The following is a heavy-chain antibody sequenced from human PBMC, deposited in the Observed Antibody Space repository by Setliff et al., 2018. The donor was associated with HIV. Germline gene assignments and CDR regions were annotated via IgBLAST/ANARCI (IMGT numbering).Heavy chain of an antibody. J-gene: IGHJ6*03. D-gene: IGHD1-1*01. Sequence: SVKVSCKASGGTFSSYAISWVRQAPGQGLEWMGRIIPIFGTANYAQKFQGRVTITADKSTSTAYMELSSLRSEDTAVYYCARDPQPTGTPDYYYYYYMDVWGKGTTVTVSS. CDR2: IIPIFGTA. V-gene: IGHV1-69*06. CDR1: GGTFSSYA. CDR3: ARDPQPTGTPDYYYYYYMDV.